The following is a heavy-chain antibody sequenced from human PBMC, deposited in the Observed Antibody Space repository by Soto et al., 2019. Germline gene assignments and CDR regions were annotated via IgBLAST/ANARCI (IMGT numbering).Heavy chain of an antibody. CDR3: ARPRIAVANDAFDI. D-gene: IGHD6-19*01. Sequence: GGSLRLSCAASGFTFSDYYMSWIRQAPGKGLEWVSYISSSGSTIYYADSVKGRFTISRDNAKNSLYLQMNSLRAEDTAVYYCARPRIAVANDAFDIWGQGTMVTVS. J-gene: IGHJ3*02. V-gene: IGHV3-11*01. CDR1: GFTFSDYY. CDR2: ISSSGSTI.